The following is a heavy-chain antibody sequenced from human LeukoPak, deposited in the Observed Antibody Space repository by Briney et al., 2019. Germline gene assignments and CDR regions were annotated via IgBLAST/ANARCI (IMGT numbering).Heavy chain of an antibody. D-gene: IGHD4-17*01. CDR3: TRDRIDYGDYVDY. V-gene: IGHV3-66*01. J-gene: IGHJ4*02. Sequence: PGGSLKLSCAASGIIVSNNYMSWVRQAPGKGLEWVSVIYSGGSTYYADSVKGRFTISRDNSKNTLYLQMNSPRAEDAAVYYCTRDRIDYGDYVDYWGQGTLVTVSS. CDR1: GIIVSNNY. CDR2: IYSGGST.